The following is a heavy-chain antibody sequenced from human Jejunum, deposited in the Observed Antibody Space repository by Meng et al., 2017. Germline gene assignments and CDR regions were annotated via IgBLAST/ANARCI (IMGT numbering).Heavy chain of an antibody. J-gene: IGHJ4*02. CDR3: ARGVGDLGDY. Sequence: QVKRVQSGGEMKAPGASMKVARKASGYPFTTYDINWVRQATGQGLEWMGVVSPSSGNTRYAQKFQGRVTMTRDTSISTVYMELTSLKSDDTAVYYCARGVGDLGDYWGQGTLVTVSS. CDR2: VSPSSGNT. D-gene: IGHD3-16*01. V-gene: IGHV1-8*01. CDR1: GYPFTTYD.